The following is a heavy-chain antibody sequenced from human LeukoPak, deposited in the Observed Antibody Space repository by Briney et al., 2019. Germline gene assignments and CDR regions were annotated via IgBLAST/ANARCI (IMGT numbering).Heavy chain of an antibody. CDR2: ISSSGSTI. CDR3: ARGRSWRLNDY. Sequence: GGSLRLSCAASGFTFSSYEMNWVRQAPGKGLEWVSYISSSGSTIYYADSVKGRFTISRDNAKNSLYLQMKSLRAEATAVYYCARGRSWRLNDYWGQGTLVTVSS. J-gene: IGHJ4*02. D-gene: IGHD6-13*01. V-gene: IGHV3-48*03. CDR1: GFTFSSYE.